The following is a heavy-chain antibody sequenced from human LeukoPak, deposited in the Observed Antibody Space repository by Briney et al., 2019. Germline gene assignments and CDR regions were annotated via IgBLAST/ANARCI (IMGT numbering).Heavy chain of an antibody. CDR2: IYSDNT. V-gene: IGHV3-53*01. J-gene: IGHJ4*02. CDR1: GFTVSSNS. Sequence: GGSLRLSCTVSGFTVSSNSMSWVRQAPGKGLEWVSFIYSDNTHNSDSVKGRITISRDNSKNTLYLQMNRPGAEDTAVYYCARRAGAYSHPYDCWGQGSLLSVSS. CDR3: ARRAGAYSHPYDC. D-gene: IGHD4/OR15-4a*01.